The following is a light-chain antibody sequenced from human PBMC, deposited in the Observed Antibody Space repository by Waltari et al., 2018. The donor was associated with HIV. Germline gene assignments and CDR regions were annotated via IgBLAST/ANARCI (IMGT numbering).Light chain of an antibody. CDR3: EAWDDSVTGPV. Sequence: QSVLTQPPSASGTPGQRVTLSCSGNSSNFGTTTVIWYQQLPGAAPKLLLCGHLQRPSGVPDRFSGSKSATSASLVISDLHSDDEGTYYCEAWDDSVTGPVFGGGTKLTVL. CDR2: GHL. CDR1: SSNFGTTT. V-gene: IGLV1-44*01. J-gene: IGLJ3*02.